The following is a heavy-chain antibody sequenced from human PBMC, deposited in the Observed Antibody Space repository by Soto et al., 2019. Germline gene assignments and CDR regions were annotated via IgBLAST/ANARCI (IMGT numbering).Heavy chain of an antibody. CDR2: INSDGSST. CDR3: AGEPRFGELLRYGMEV. D-gene: IGHD3-10*01. J-gene: IGHJ6*02. V-gene: IGHV3-74*01. Sequence: PGGSLRLSCAASGFTFSSYWMHWVRQAPGKGLVWVSRINSDGSSTSYADSVKGRFTISRDNAKNTLYLQMNSLRAEDTAVYYCAGEPRFGELLRYGMEVWPQGTTDTVSS. CDR1: GFTFSSYW.